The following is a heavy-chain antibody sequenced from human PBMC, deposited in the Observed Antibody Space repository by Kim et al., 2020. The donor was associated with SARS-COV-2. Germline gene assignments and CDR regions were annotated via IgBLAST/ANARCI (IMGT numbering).Heavy chain of an antibody. CDR3: ARRITMARGIIGWFDP. CDR2: IYYSGNT. D-gene: IGHD3-10*01. J-gene: IGHJ5*02. V-gene: IGHV4-59*08. Sequence: SETLSLTCTVSGDSISNYYWSWIRQPPGKGLEWIGHIYYSGNTNYNPSLKSRVTISLDTSKNQFSLRLTSVTAADTAMYYCARRITMARGIIGWFDPWGQGILVTVSS. CDR1: GDSISNYY.